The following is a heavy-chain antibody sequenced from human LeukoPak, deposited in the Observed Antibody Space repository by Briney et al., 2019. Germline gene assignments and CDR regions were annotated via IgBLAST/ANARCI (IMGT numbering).Heavy chain of an antibody. CDR3: ARGTGGFDY. CDR2: VSYDGSNE. Sequence: GGSLILSCAASGFTFSSYSMHWVRQAPGKGLEWVAVVSYDGSNEYYADSVKVRFTISRDNSRNTLYLQMNSLRPEDTAVYYCARGTGGFDYWGQGTLVTVSS. V-gene: IGHV3-30-3*01. CDR1: GFTFSSYS. D-gene: IGHD3-10*01. J-gene: IGHJ4*02.